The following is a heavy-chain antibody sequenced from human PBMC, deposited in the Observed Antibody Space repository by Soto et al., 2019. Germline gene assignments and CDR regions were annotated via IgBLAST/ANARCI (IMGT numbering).Heavy chain of an antibody. V-gene: IGHV3-30-3*01. J-gene: IGHJ4*02. CDR3: ARVGGSLDY. Sequence: QVQLVESGGGVVQPGRSLRLSCAASVFTFSSYAMHWVRQAPGKGLEWVAVISYDGSNKYYADSVKGRFTISRDNSKNTLYLQMNSLRAEDTAVYYCARVGGSLDYWGQGTLVTVSS. CDR2: ISYDGSNK. CDR1: VFTFSSYA.